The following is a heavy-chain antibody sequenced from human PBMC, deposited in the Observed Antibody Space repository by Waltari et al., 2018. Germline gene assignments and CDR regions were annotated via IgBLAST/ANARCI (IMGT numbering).Heavy chain of an antibody. CDR1: GGTFSSYA. CDR2: IIPIFGTA. D-gene: IGHD2-15*01. V-gene: IGHV1-69*13. J-gene: IGHJ5*02. Sequence: QVQLVQSGAEVKKPGSSVKVSCKASGGTFSSYALSWVRQAPGQGLEWMGGIIPIFGTANYAQKFQGRVTITADESTSTAYMELSSLRSEDTAVYYCARDCCSGGSSNNWFDPWGQGTLVTVSS. CDR3: ARDCCSGGSSNNWFDP.